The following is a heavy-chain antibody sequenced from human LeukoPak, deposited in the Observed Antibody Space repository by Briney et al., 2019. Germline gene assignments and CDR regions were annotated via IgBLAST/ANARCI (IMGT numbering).Heavy chain of an antibody. CDR1: GYTFTSYG. V-gene: IGHV1-18*04. D-gene: IGHD4-17*01. Sequence: ASVKVSCKASGYTFTSYGISWVRQAPGQGLEWIGWISAYNGNTNYAQKLQGRVTMTTDTSTSTAYMELRSLRSDDTAVYYCARDLVRDYGPSDAFDIWGQGTMVTVSS. J-gene: IGHJ3*02. CDR2: ISAYNGNT. CDR3: ARDLVRDYGPSDAFDI.